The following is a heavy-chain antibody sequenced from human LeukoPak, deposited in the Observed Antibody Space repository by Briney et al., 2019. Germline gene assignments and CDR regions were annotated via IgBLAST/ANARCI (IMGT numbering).Heavy chain of an antibody. Sequence: SETLSLTCTVSGGSISSYYWSWIRQPPGKGLEWIGYSYYSGSTNYNPSLKSRVTISVDTSKNQFSLKLSSVTAADTAVYYCARSPAATQNYYYYYYMDVWGKGTTVTVSS. CDR2: SYYSGST. D-gene: IGHD6-13*01. J-gene: IGHJ6*03. CDR3: ARSPAATQNYYYYYYMDV. CDR1: GGSISSYY. V-gene: IGHV4-59*01.